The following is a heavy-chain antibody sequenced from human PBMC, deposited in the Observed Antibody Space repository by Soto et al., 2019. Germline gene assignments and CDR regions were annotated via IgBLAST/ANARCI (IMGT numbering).Heavy chain of an antibody. CDR2: ISYDGSNK. CDR3: AKSAAEAVAGYFDY. V-gene: IGHV3-30*18. J-gene: IGHJ4*02. D-gene: IGHD6-19*01. Sequence: QVQLVESGGGVVQPGRSLRLSCAASGFTFSSYGMHWVRQAPGKGLEWVAVISYDGSNKYYADSVKGRFTISRDNSKNTLYLQMNSLRAEDTALYYCAKSAAEAVAGYFDYWGQGTLVTVSS. CDR1: GFTFSSYG.